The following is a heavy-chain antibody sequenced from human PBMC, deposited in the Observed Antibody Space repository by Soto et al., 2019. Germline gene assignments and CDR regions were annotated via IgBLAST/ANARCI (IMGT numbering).Heavy chain of an antibody. D-gene: IGHD2-15*01. CDR2: IIPIFGTA. CDR1: GGTFSSYT. J-gene: IGHJ4*02. CDR3: ARVVVAATPSLGARYYFDY. V-gene: IGHV1-69*13. Sequence: VASVKVSCKASGGTFSSYTISWVRQAPGQGLEWMGGIIPIFGTANYAQKFQGRVTITADESTSTAYMELSSLRSEDTAVYYCARVVVAATPSLGARYYFDYWGQGTLVTVSS.